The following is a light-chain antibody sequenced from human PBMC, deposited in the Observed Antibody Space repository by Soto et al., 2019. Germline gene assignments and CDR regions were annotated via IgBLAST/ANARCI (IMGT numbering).Light chain of an antibody. Sequence: QSSMTHSASLSGSPGQSITISCTGTRSDVGGYNYVSWYQQHPGKAPKLIIYEVSNRPSGVSNRFSGSKSGNTASLTISGLQAEDEADYYCSSYTSTDTLVVFGTGTKVTVL. CDR2: EVS. V-gene: IGLV2-14*01. CDR1: RSDVGGYNY. J-gene: IGLJ1*01. CDR3: SSYTSTDTLVV.